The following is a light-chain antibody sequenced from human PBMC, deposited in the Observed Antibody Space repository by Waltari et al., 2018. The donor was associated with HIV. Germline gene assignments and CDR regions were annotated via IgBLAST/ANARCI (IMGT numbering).Light chain of an antibody. J-gene: IGLJ3*02. Sequence: QSPLTQPASVSGSPGQSITIPCTGTSSGVGGYNYVPWYQQHPGKAPNLMSYEVSNRPSGVSNRFSGSKSGNTASLTISGLQAEDEADYYCSSYTSSSTWVFGGGTKLTVL. V-gene: IGLV2-14*01. CDR2: EVS. CDR1: SSGVGGYNY. CDR3: SSYTSSSTWV.